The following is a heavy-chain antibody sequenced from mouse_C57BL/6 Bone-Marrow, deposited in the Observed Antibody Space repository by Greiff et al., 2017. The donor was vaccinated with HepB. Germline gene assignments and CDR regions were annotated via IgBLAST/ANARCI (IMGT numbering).Heavy chain of an antibody. V-gene: IGHV1-18*01. CDR2: INPNNGGT. Sequence: VHVKQSGPELVKPGASVKIPCKASGYTFTDYNMDWVKQSHGKSLEWIGDINPNNGGTIYNQKFKGKATLTVDKSSRTAYMERRSLTSEDTAVYYCARRVITTVVALYYFDYWGQGTTLTVSS. CDR1: GYTFTDYN. D-gene: IGHD1-1*01. CDR3: ARRVITTVVALYYFDY. J-gene: IGHJ2*01.